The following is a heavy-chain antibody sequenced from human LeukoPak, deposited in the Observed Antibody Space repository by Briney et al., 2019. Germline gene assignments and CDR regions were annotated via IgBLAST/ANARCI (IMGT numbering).Heavy chain of an antibody. CDR1: GGTFSSYA. J-gene: IGHJ3*02. Sequence: GASVKVSCKASGGTFSSYAISWVRQAPGQGLEWMGRIIPILGIANYAQKFQGRVTITADKSTSTAYIELSSLRSEDTAVYYCARDGYSVVVTALPRAFDIWGQGTMVTVSS. V-gene: IGHV1-69*04. CDR2: IIPILGIA. D-gene: IGHD2-21*02. CDR3: ARDGYSVVVTALPRAFDI.